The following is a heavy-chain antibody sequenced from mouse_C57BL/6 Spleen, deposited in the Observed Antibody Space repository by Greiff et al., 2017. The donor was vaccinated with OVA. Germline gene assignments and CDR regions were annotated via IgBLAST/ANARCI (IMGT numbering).Heavy chain of an antibody. V-gene: IGHV1-18*01. CDR1: GYTFTDYN. CDR2: INPKNGGT. D-gene: IGHD3-2*02. J-gene: IGHJ3*01. CDR3: ARGGAQAPFAY. Sequence: EVQLQQSGPELVKPGASVKIPCKASGYTFTDYNMDWVKQSHGKSLEWIGDINPKNGGTNYNQKFKGKATLTVDKSSSTAYMELRSLTSEDTAVYYGARGGAQAPFAYWGKGTLVTVSA.